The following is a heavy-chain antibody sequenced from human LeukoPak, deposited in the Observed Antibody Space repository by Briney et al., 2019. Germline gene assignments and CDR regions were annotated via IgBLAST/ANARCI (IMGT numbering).Heavy chain of an antibody. CDR1: GGSFSGYY. CDR2: INHSGST. Sequence: PSETLSLTCAVYGGSFSGYYWSWIRQPPGKGLEWIGEINHSGSTNYKPSLKSRVTISVDTSKNQFSLNLNSVTAADTAVYYCARRSVAGTILGHWGQGTLVTVSS. CDR3: ARRSVAGTILGH. D-gene: IGHD6-19*01. V-gene: IGHV4-34*01. J-gene: IGHJ4*02.